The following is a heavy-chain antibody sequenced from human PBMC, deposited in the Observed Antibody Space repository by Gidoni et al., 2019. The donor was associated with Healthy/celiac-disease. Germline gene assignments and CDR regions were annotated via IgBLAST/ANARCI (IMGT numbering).Heavy chain of an antibody. CDR3: ARGRIAAAGLLDY. Sequence: QVQLQESGPGLVKPSETLSLTCTVSGGSISSYYWSWIRQPPGKGLEWIGYIYYSGSTNYNPSLKSRVTISVDTSKNQFSLKLSSVTAADTAVYYCARGRIAAAGLLDYWGQGTLVTVSS. D-gene: IGHD6-13*01. J-gene: IGHJ4*02. CDR2: IYYSGST. CDR1: GGSISSYY. V-gene: IGHV4-59*01.